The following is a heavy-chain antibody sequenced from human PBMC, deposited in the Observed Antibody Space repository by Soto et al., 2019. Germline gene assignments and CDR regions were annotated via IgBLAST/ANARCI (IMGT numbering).Heavy chain of an antibody. CDR1: GYACTSYG. CDR2: MNPNSGNT. V-gene: IGHV1-8*01. D-gene: IGHD3-9*01. CDR3: AMAYDIGAGGSLFYYYGMDV. Sequence: ASPEDSCTGSGYACTSYGIHWGRQDNGQGLEWMGWMNPNSGNTGYAQKFQGRVTITADESTSTAYMELSSLRSEDTAVYYCAMAYDIGAGGSLFYYYGMDVWVHGTTDTVS. J-gene: IGHJ6*02.